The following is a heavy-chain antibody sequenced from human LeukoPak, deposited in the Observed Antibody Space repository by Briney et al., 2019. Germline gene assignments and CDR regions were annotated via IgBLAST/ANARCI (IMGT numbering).Heavy chain of an antibody. CDR3: ARLIRYDSSGYYGFDAFDI. J-gene: IGHJ3*02. CDR2: IYYSGST. V-gene: IGHV4-59*08. Sequence: SETLSLTCTVSGGSISSYYWSWIRQPPGKGLEWIGHIYYSGSTNYNPSLKSRVTISVDTSKNQFSLKLSSVTAADTAVYYCARLIRYDSSGYYGFDAFDIWGQGTMVTVSS. CDR1: GGSISSYY. D-gene: IGHD3-22*01.